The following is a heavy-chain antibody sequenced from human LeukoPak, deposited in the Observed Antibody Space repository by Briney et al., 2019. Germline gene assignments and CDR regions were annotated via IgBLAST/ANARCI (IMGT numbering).Heavy chain of an antibody. CDR2: IIPILGIA. J-gene: IGHJ4*02. CDR3: ARDEDYASFDY. V-gene: IGHV1-69*04. Sequence: SVKVSCKASGGTFSSYAISWVRQAPGQGLEWMGRIIPILGIANYAQKFQGRVTITADKSTSTAYMELSSLRSEDTAVYYCARDEDYASFDYWGQGTLVTVSS. D-gene: IGHD4-17*01. CDR1: GGTFSSYA.